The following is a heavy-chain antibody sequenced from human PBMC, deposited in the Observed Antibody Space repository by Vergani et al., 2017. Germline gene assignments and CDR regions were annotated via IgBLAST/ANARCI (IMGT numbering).Heavy chain of an antibody. J-gene: IGHJ3*02. D-gene: IGHD6-19*01. CDR3: ARQQWLTARGAFDS. CDR1: GGSFSGYY. V-gene: IGHV4-34*01. CDR2: INHSGST. Sequence: QVQLQQWGAGLLKPSETLSLTCAVYGGSFSGYYWSWIRQPPGKGLEWIGEINHSGSTNYNPSLKSRVTISVDTSKNQFSLKLSSVTAADTAVYYCARQQWLTARGAFDSGGQGTMVTVSS.